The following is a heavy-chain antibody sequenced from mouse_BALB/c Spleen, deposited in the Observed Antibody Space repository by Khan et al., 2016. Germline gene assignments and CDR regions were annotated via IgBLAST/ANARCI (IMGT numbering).Heavy chain of an antibody. V-gene: IGHV2-6-5*01. CDR1: GFSLTDYG. CDR2: IWGGGSP. D-gene: IGHD4-1*01. CDR3: AKHWDWYFDV. J-gene: IGHJ1*01. Sequence: QVQLKESGPGLVAPSQSLSITCTVSGFSLTDYGVSWIRQPPGKGLEWLGVIWGGGSPYYNSALKSRLSISKDNSKSQVFLKMNSLQTDDTAMYYCAKHWDWYFDVWGAGTTVTVSS.